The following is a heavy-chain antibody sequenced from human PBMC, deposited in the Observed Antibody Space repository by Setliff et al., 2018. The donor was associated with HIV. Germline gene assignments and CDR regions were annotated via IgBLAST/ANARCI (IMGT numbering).Heavy chain of an antibody. V-gene: IGHV4-39*07. CDR2: VFYSGST. CDR3: ARVKHSSSWYDYPYYFDY. D-gene: IGHD6-13*01. Sequence: PSETLSLTCAVSGVTFSSNNYYWGWIRQPPGKGLEWIGTVFYSGSTSYSPPLKSRVTISVDTSKNQFSLKLKSVTAADTAVYYCARVKHSSSWYDYPYYFDYWGQGTLVT. J-gene: IGHJ4*02. CDR1: GVTFSSNNYY.